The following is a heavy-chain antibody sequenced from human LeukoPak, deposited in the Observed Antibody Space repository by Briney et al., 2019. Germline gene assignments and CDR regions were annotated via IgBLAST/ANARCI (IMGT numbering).Heavy chain of an antibody. D-gene: IGHD6-19*01. CDR2: ISSSSSYI. J-gene: IGHJ4*02. CDR3: ARWAGGGFDQ. CDR1: GFTFSSYS. Sequence: GGSLRLSCAASGFTFSSYSMDWVRQAPGKGLEWVSSISSSSSYIYYADSVKGRFTISRDNAKNSLYLQMNSLRAEGTAVYYCARWAGGGFDQWGQGTLVTVSS. V-gene: IGHV3-21*01.